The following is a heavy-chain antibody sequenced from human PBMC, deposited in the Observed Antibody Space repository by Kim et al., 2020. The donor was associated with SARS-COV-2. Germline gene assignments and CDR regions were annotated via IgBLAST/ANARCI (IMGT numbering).Heavy chain of an antibody. CDR2: IYYSGST. CDR3: ARSRLRYYGMDV. Sequence: SETLSLTCTVSGGSISSYYWSWIRQPPGKGLEWIGYIYYSGSTNYNPSLKSRVTISVDTSKNQFSLKLSSVTAADTAVYYCARSRLRYYGMDVWGQGTTVTVSS. V-gene: IGHV4-59*01. D-gene: IGHD4-17*01. J-gene: IGHJ6*02. CDR1: GGSISSYY.